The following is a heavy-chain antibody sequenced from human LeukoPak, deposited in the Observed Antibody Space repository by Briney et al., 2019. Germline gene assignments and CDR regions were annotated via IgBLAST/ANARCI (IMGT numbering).Heavy chain of an antibody. D-gene: IGHD3-22*01. V-gene: IGHV4-59*01. CDR2: IYYSGST. J-gene: IGHJ3*02. CDR1: GGSISSYY. CDR3: ARGNDSSGYYFPAFDI. Sequence: KTSETLSLTCTVSGGSISSYYWSWIRQPPGKGLEWIGYIYYSGSTNYNPSLKSRVTISVDTSKNQFSLKLSSVTAADTAVYYCARGNDSSGYYFPAFDIWGQGTMVTVSS.